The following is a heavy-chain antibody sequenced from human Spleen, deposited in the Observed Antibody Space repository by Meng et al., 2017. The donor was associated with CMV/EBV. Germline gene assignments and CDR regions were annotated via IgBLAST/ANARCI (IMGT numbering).Heavy chain of an antibody. D-gene: IGHD5-12*01. CDR1: GFTFSSYE. CDR2: ISSSGSTI. J-gene: IGHJ4*02. CDR3: AIIPVGYSGYDSFDH. Sequence: GGSLRLSCAASGFTFSSYEMNWVRQAPGKGLEWVSYISSSGSTIYYADSVKGRFTISRDNAKNSLYLQMNSLTVEDTAIYYCAIIPVGYSGYDSFDHWGQGTLATVSS. V-gene: IGHV3-48*03.